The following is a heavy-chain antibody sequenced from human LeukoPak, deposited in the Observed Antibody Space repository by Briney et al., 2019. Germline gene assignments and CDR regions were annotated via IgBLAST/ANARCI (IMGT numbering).Heavy chain of an antibody. CDR3: ARDPSGGGFLEWLSKPADAFDI. Sequence: AASVKVSCKASGYTFTSYYMHWVRQAPGQGLEWMGWINPNSGGTNYAQKFQGRVTMTRDTSISTAYMELSRLRSDDTAVYYCARDPSGGGFLEWLSKPADAFDIWGQGTMVTVSS. J-gene: IGHJ3*02. CDR2: INPNSGGT. D-gene: IGHD3-3*01. CDR1: GYTFTSYY. V-gene: IGHV1-2*02.